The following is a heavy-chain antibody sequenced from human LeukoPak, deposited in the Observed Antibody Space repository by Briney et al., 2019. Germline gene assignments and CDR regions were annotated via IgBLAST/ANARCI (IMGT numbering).Heavy chain of an antibody. Sequence: GGSLRLPCAASGFTFKYYRIVCVRQAPGKGLEWVANIKQDASEEYYVDSVKGRFTISRDNAKNSLYLQMDSLRAEDTAVYYCARDEDQFYHCSTGRFDLWGQGTLVTVSS. J-gene: IGHJ4*02. CDR3: ARDEDQFYHCSTGRFDL. CDR2: IKQDASEE. V-gene: IGHV3-7*04. D-gene: IGHD2-2*01. CDR1: GFTFKYYR.